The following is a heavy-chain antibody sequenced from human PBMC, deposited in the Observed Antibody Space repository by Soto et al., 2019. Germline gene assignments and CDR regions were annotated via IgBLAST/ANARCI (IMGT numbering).Heavy chain of an antibody. CDR3: AKDRPYRSGCAPDY. D-gene: IGHD6-19*01. J-gene: IGHJ4*02. CDR2: ISGSGGST. CDR1: GFTFRTYS. Sequence: GGSLRLSCAASGFTFRTYSMSWVRQAPGKGLEWVSGISGSGGSTYYADSVKGRFSISRDNSKNTLFLQMNSLRDEDTAVYYCAKDRPYRSGCAPDYWCQRTLVTVSP. V-gene: IGHV3-23*01.